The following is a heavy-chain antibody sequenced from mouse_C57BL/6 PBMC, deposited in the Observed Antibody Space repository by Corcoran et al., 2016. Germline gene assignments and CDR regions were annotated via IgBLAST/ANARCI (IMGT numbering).Heavy chain of an antibody. Sequence: DVQLQESGPGLVKPSQSLSLTCSVTGYSITSGYYWNWIRQFPGNKLEWMGYISYDGSNNYNPSLKNRISITRDTSKNQFSLKLNSVTTEDTATYYCQLGRWYFDVWGTGTTVTVSS. J-gene: IGHJ1*03. V-gene: IGHV3-6*01. D-gene: IGHD4-1*02. CDR2: ISYDGSN. CDR1: GYSITSGYY. CDR3: QLGRWYFDV.